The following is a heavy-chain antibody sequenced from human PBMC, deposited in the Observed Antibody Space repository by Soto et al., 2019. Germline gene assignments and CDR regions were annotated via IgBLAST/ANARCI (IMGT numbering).Heavy chain of an antibody. D-gene: IGHD4-17*01. J-gene: IGHJ4*02. V-gene: IGHV4-34*01. CDR3: ARGSQGVTTYDY. Sequence: SETLSLTCAVYGGSFSGYYWSWIRQPPGKGLEWIGEINHSGSTNYNPSLKSRVTISVDTSKNQFSLKLSSVTAADTAVYYCARGSQGVTTYDYWGQGTLVTVSS. CDR2: INHSGST. CDR1: GGSFSGYY.